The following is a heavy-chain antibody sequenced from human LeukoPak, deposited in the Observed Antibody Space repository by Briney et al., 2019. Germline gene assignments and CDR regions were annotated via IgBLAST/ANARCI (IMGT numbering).Heavy chain of an antibody. CDR1: GDSISSYY. CDR2: IFYSVNT. Sequence: PSETLSLTCTVSGDSISSYYWNWIRQPPGKGLEWIGYIFYSVNTNYNPSLKSRATISVDTSKSQFSLKLSSVTAADAAVYYCARGAGWLPLVWGQGTLVTVSS. D-gene: IGHD5-24*01. J-gene: IGHJ4*02. V-gene: IGHV4-59*01. CDR3: ARGAGWLPLV.